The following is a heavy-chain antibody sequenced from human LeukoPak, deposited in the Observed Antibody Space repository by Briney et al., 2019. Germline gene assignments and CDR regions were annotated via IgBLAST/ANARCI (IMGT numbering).Heavy chain of an antibody. CDR2: ISWNSGSI. D-gene: IGHD2-2*01. Sequence: PGRSLRLFRAASGFTFDDYAMHWVRQAPGKGLEWVSGISWNSGSIGYADSVKGRFTISRDNAKNSLYLQMNSLRAEDTAVYYCTGCSSTSWLVNWFDPWGQGTLVTVSS. V-gene: IGHV3-9*01. CDR1: GFTFDDYA. J-gene: IGHJ5*02. CDR3: TGCSSTSWLVNWFDP.